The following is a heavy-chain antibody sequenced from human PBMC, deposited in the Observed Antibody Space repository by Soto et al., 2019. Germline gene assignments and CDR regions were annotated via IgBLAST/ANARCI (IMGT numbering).Heavy chain of an antibody. CDR2: IETDGSSA. CDR1: GFTFSSHW. J-gene: IGHJ5*02. Sequence: GGSLRLSCAASGFTFSSHWMHWVRQAPGKGLVWVSRIETDGSSASYADSVQGRFTISRDNARNTVYLQMNSLRVEDTAVYYCTRDRPHNWFDPWGQGTLVTVSS. V-gene: IGHV3-74*01. CDR3: TRDRPHNWFDP.